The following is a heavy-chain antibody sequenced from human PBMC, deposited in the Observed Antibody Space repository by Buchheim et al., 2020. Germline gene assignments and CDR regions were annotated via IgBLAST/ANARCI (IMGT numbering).Heavy chain of an antibody. V-gene: IGHV4-31*03. CDR3: ARRLTFGGVFDY. CDR2: IYYNGNT. Sequence: QQQLQESGPGLVKPSQTLSLTCTVSGGSISSGGYYWSWIRQHPGRGLEWVGYIYYNGNTYYNPSLKSRATISEDTSNNQFSLELSSVTAADTAVYYCARRLTFGGVFDYWGQGTL. CDR1: GGSISSGGYY. J-gene: IGHJ4*02. D-gene: IGHD3-3*01.